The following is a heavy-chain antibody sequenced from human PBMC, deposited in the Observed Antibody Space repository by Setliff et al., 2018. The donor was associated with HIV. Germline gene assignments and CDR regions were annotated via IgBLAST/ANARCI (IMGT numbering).Heavy chain of an antibody. CDR3: ARDHIAARSVYY. Sequence: ASVKVSCKTSAYTFNSYYMHWIRQAPGQGLEWMGLTGPSGSSTTYAQNFQGRVTMSRDTSTNTFYMELSSLRSEDTAVYYCARDHIAARSVYYWGQGTRGTV. J-gene: IGHJ4*02. CDR1: AYTFNSYY. V-gene: IGHV1-46*02. D-gene: IGHD6-6*01. CDR2: TGPSGSST.